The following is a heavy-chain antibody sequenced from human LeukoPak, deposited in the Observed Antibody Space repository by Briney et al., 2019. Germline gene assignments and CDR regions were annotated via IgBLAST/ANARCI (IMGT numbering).Heavy chain of an antibody. V-gene: IGHV3-30*03. CDR1: GFTFSSYG. Sequence: GGSLRLSCAASGFTFSSYGMHWVRQAPGKGLEGVAVISYDGSNKYYAGSVKGRFTISRDNAQNSLYLQMHSLRAEDTAVYYCARDPDILLGVNFDYWGQGALVIVSS. CDR2: ISYDGSNK. J-gene: IGHJ4*02. D-gene: IGHD2-21*01. CDR3: ARDPDILLGVNFDY.